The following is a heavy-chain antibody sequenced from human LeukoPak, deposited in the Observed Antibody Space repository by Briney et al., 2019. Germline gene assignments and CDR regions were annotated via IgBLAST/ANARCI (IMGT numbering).Heavy chain of an antibody. J-gene: IGHJ4*02. Sequence: TSEPLSLTCTVSGGSISRSSYYGRWIRQPPAKGLEWIGSNYYSGSTYYNPALKSRVTISVDTSKNQFSLKLSSVAAADTAVYYCARRAYCSGGSCYHNFDYWGQGTLVTVSS. CDR3: ARRAYCSGGSCYHNFDY. D-gene: IGHD2-15*01. V-gene: IGHV4-39*01. CDR1: GGSISRSSYY. CDR2: NYYSGST.